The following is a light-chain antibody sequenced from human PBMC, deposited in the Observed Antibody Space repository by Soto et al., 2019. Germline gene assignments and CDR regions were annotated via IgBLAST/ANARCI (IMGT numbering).Light chain of an antibody. CDR3: QQSYSTPRT. CDR2: AAS. J-gene: IGKJ1*01. V-gene: IGKV1-39*01. Sequence: DIQMTQSPSSLSASVGDRVTITCRASQSISSYLNWYQQKPGKAPKLLIYAASSLQSGVPSRFSGSGSETDFTLTISSLQPEDCATYYCQQSYSTPRTFGQGTKVEIK. CDR1: QSISSY.